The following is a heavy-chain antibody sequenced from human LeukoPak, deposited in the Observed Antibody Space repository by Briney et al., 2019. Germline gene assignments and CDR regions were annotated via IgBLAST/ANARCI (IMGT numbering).Heavy chain of an antibody. V-gene: IGHV4-39*07. CDR3: ARTPIYYYDNSGYYN. D-gene: IGHD3-22*01. Sequence: PSKTLSLTCTVSGGSISSSSYYWGWIRQPPGKGLEWIGSIYYSGSTYYNPSLKSRVTISVDTSKNQFSLKLSSVTAADTAVYFCARTPIYYYDNSGYYNWGQGTLVTVSS. J-gene: IGHJ4*02. CDR1: GGSISSSSYY. CDR2: IYYSGST.